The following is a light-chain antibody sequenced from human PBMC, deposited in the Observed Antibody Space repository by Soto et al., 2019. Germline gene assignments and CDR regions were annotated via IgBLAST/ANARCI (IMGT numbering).Light chain of an antibody. Sequence: EIVMTQSPATLSVSPGERATLSCRASQSVSSNLAWYQQKPGQAPRLLIYDVPTRATGIPARFSGSGSGTEFTLTISSLQSGDFAVYYCQQYNDWPPVTFGGGTKVDIK. CDR1: QSVSSN. CDR2: DVP. CDR3: QQYNDWPPVT. V-gene: IGKV3-15*01. J-gene: IGKJ4*01.